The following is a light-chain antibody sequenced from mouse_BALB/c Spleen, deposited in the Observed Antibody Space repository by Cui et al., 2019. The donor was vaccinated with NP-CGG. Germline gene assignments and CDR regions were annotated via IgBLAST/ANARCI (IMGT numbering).Light chain of an antibody. CDR1: TGAVTTSNY. J-gene: IGLJ1*01. CDR3: ALWYSNHWV. CDR2: STN. Sequence: QAVVTQESALTTSPGETVTLTCRSSTGAVTTSNYPNWVQEKPDHLFTGLIGSTNDRAPGVPARFSGSLIGDKAALTITGAQTEDEAIYFCALWYSNHWVVGGGTKLTVL. V-gene: IGLV1*01.